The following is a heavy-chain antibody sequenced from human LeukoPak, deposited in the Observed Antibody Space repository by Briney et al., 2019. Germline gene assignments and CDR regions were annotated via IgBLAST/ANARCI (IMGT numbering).Heavy chain of an antibody. D-gene: IGHD6-19*01. CDR2: ISSYNGNT. CDR3: ARPVAVARRDAFDI. V-gene: IGHV1-18*01. J-gene: IGHJ3*02. Sequence: ASVKVSCKASGYTFTSYGISWVRQAPGQGLEWMGWISSYNGNTNYAQKLQGRVTMSTDTSTGTAYMELRSLRSDDTAVYYCARPVAVARRDAFDIWGQGTVVTVSS. CDR1: GYTFTSYG.